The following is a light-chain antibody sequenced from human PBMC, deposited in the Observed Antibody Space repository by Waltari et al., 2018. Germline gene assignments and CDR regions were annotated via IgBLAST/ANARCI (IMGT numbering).Light chain of an antibody. CDR2: EVS. Sequence: QSALTQPASVSGSPGQSITISCSGTSSDVGSYNLVSWYQHHPRKAPKRIMFEVSKRPSGVSNRFSAAKSGNTASLTVSGLQAEDEADYYCCSYGSSSSWVFGGGTKLTVL. CDR1: SSDVGSYNL. V-gene: IGLV2-23*02. J-gene: IGLJ3*02. CDR3: CSYGSSSSWV.